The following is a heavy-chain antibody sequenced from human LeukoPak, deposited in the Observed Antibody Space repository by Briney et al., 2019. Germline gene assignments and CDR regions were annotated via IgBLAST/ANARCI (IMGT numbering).Heavy chain of an antibody. J-gene: IGHJ4*02. CDR1: GGSISSYY. CDR2: IYYSGST. V-gene: IGHV4-59*08. Sequence: PSETLSLTCTVSGGSISSYYWSWIRQPPGQGLEWIGYIYYSGSTNYNSSLKSRVTISVDTSKNQFSLKPSSVTAADTAVYYCARHSGIAVAGADFDYWGQGTLVTVSS. D-gene: IGHD6-19*01. CDR3: ARHSGIAVAGADFDY.